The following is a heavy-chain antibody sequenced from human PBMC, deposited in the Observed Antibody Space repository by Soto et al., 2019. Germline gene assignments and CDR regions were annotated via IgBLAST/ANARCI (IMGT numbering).Heavy chain of an antibody. Sequence: QLLESGGGLVQPGGSLTLSCVASGFSFSRYAMGWVRKSPGQGLEWVSAITGSGDVSNYADSVKGRFTISRDNSKNTLSLQMNSLRVEATAIYYCAKKGYGSGWDNYFYDAMDVWGQGTTVTVSS. CDR3: AKKGYGSGWDNYFYDAMDV. CDR2: ITGSGDVS. CDR1: GFSFSRYA. V-gene: IGHV3-23*01. D-gene: IGHD6-19*01. J-gene: IGHJ6*02.